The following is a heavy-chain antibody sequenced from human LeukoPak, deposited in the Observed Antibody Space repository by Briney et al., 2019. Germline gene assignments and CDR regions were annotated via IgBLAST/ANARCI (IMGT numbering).Heavy chain of an antibody. CDR1: GLTFSSYG. J-gene: IGHJ4*02. Sequence: GGSLRLSCEASGLTFSSYGMSWVRQAPGKGLQWVSAITGDGTTTYYADSVKGRFTISRDNSKNMLYLQMSSLRAEDTAVYYCAKMQGYFDYWGQGTLVTVSS. CDR3: AKMQGYFDY. V-gene: IGHV3-23*01. CDR2: ITGDGTTT.